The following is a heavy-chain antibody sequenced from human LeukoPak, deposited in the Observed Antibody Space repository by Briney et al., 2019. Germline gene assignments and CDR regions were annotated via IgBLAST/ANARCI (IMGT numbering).Heavy chain of an antibody. V-gene: IGHV3-48*01. J-gene: IGHJ3*02. CDR3: ARGRLPRPFDI. CDR1: GFTFSNAW. D-gene: IGHD3-16*01. Sequence: GGSLRLSCTGSGFTFSNAWMTWVRQAPGKGLEWVSYISSSSSTIYYADSVKGRFTISRDNAKNSLYLQMNSLRAEDTAVYYCARGRLPRPFDIWGQGTMVTVSS. CDR2: ISSSSSTI.